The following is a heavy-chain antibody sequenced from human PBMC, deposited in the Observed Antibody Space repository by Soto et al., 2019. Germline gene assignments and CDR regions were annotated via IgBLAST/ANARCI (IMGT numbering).Heavy chain of an antibody. J-gene: IGHJ6*02. CDR2: INHSGST. V-gene: IGHV4-34*01. Sequence: KPSETLSLTCAVYGGSFSGYYWSWIRQPPGKGLGWIGEINHSGSTNYNPSLKSRVTISVDTSKNQFSLKLSSVTAADTAVYYCARGRGTVTKVNFYYYGMDVWGQGTTVTVSS. CDR1: GGSFSGYY. CDR3: ARGRGTVTKVNFYYYGMDV. D-gene: IGHD4-4*01.